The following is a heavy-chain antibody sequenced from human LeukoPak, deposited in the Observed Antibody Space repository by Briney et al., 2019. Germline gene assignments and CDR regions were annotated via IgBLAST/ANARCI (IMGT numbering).Heavy chain of an antibody. Sequence: PSETLSLTCTVSGGSISSYYWSWIRQPPGKGLEWIGYIYYSGSTNYNPSLKSRVTISVDTSKNQFSLKLSSVTAADTAVYYCARYSSGYYYHSTSFDYWGQGTLVTVSS. CDR1: GGSISSYY. CDR2: IYYSGST. V-gene: IGHV4-59*08. J-gene: IGHJ4*02. CDR3: ARYSSGYYYHSTSFDY. D-gene: IGHD3-22*01.